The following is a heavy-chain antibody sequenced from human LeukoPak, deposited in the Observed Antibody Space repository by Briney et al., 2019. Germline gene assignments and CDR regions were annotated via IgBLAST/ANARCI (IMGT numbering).Heavy chain of an antibody. J-gene: IGHJ4*02. CDR2: ISYDRINK. V-gene: IGHV3-30*18. CDR1: GFTFSSYG. CDR3: AKDGPYYFDY. Sequence: PGGSLRLSCAASGFTFSSYGMHWVRQAPGKGLEWVTVISYDRINKYYADSVKGRFTISRDNSNNALYPQMNSLRAEDTAVYYCAKDGPYYFDYWGQGTLVTVSS.